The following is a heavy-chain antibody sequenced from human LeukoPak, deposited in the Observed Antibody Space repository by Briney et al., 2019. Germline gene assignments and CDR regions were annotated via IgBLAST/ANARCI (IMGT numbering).Heavy chain of an antibody. CDR3: ARGDYLYYFDY. CDR2: IYYSGST. Sequence: SQTLSLTCTVSGGSISSGGYYWSWIRQHPGKGLEWIGYIYYSGSTYYNPSLKSRVTISVDTSKNQFSLKLSAVTAADTAVYYCARGDYLYYFDYCGQGTLVTVSS. J-gene: IGHJ4*02. CDR1: GGSISSGGYY. V-gene: IGHV4-31*03. D-gene: IGHD4-17*01.